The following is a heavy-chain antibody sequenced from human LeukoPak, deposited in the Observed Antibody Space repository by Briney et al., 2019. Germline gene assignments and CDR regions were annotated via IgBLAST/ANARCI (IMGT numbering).Heavy chain of an antibody. CDR3: ARGYTYSAFDY. CDR2: INPSGGST. J-gene: IGHJ4*02. Sequence: ASVKVSCKASGYTFTTYYVHWLRQAPGQGLERMGKINPSGGSTTYAQKFQGRVTMTRDTSTSTVYMELSSLRSEDTAVYYCARGYTYSAFDYWGQGTLVTVSS. CDR1: GYTFTTYY. V-gene: IGHV1-46*01. D-gene: IGHD5-18*01.